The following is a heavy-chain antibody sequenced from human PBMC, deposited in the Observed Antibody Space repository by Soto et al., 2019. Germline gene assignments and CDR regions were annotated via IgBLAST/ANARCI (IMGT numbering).Heavy chain of an antibody. CDR3: ARVSPTYSSSWRGAFDI. V-gene: IGHV1-69*12. D-gene: IGHD6-13*01. Sequence: QVQLVQSGAEVKKPGSSVKVSCKASGGTFSSYAISWVRQAPGQGLEWMGGIIPIFGTANYAQKFQGRVTITADESTSXXYMELSSLRSEDTAVYYCARVSPTYSSSWRGAFDIWGQGTMVTVSS. CDR1: GGTFSSYA. J-gene: IGHJ3*02. CDR2: IIPIFGTA.